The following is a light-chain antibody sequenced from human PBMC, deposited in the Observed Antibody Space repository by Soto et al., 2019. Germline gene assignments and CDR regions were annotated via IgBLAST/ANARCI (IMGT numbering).Light chain of an antibody. CDR2: KAS. J-gene: IGKJ1*01. CDR1: QSISSD. CDR3: QQYNTYS. Sequence: DIQMTQSPSSLSASVGDRVTITCRASQSISSDLNWYQQKPGKAPKLLIYKASTLKSGVPSRFSGSGSGTEFSLTISSLQPDDFATYYCQQYNTYSFGQGTKVDIK. V-gene: IGKV1-5*03.